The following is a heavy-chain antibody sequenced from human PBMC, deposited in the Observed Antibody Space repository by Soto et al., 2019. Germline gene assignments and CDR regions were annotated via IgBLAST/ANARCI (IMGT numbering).Heavy chain of an antibody. CDR2: LNPNGGST. CDR3: ARNLAAGDY. Sequence: QVQLVQSGAEVKKPGASVKVSCKASGYTFTNSYIHWVRQAPGQGLEWMALLNPNGGSTNYAQNFQGRVTVTRDTSTSTAYMELTSLTSEDTAVYYCARNLAAGDYWGPGTLVTVSS. CDR1: GYTFTNSY. V-gene: IGHV1-46*01. J-gene: IGHJ4*02. D-gene: IGHD6-13*01.